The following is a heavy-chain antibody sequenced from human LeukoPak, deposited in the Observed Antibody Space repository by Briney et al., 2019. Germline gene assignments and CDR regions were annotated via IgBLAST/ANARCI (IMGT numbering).Heavy chain of an antibody. CDR1: GFTFDDYA. J-gene: IGHJ4*02. CDR3: AKGKLAVVVAATNLGIDY. CDR2: ISWNSGSI. Sequence: GGSLRLSCAASGFTFDDYAMHWVRQAPGKGLEWVSGISWNSGSIGYADFVKGRFTISRDNAKNSLYLQMNSLRAEDTALYYCAKGKLAVVVAATNLGIDYWGQGTLVTVSS. V-gene: IGHV3-9*01. D-gene: IGHD2-15*01.